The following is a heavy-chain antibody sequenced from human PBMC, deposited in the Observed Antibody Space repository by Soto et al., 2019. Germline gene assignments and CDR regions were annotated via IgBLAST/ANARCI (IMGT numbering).Heavy chain of an antibody. J-gene: IGHJ6*02. D-gene: IGHD2-21*02. CDR1: GGTFSSYA. CDR2: IIPIFGTA. CDR3: AREHIVVVTDMRYYYYGMDV. Sequence: QVQLVQSGAEVKKPGSSVKVSCKASGGTFSSYAISWVRQAPGQGLEWMGWIIPIFGTANYAQKVQGRVTITADESPSTAYMELSSLRSEDTAVYYCAREHIVVVTDMRYYYYGMDVWGQGTTVTVSS. V-gene: IGHV1-69*01.